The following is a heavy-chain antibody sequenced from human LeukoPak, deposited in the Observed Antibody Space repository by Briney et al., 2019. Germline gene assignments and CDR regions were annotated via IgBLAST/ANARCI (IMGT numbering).Heavy chain of an antibody. CDR2: LKSSGDTT. CDR1: GYSFTSYH. CDR3: AREDPHTYNFDF. Sequence: GASVKVSRKTSGYSFTSYHMHWLRQAPGQGLEWVGILKSSGDTTVYAQKFEGRVTVTSDTSTSTVYMELSSLSSEDTAVYYCAREDPHTYNFDFWGPGTLVTVSS. D-gene: IGHD1-1*01. J-gene: IGHJ4*02. V-gene: IGHV1-46*01.